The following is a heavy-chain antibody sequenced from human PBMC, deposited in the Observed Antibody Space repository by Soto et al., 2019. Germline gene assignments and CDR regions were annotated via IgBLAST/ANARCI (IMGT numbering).Heavy chain of an antibody. D-gene: IGHD4-17*01. Sequence: SGPTLVNTTQTLTLTFTFSGFSLSTSGMCVSWIRQPPGKALEWLALIDWDDDKYYSTSLKTRLTISKDTSKNQVVLTMTNMDFVDTSMYYCARTYGDFRKFAYWGQGTLVTVSS. CDR1: GFSLSTSGMC. V-gene: IGHV2-70*01. CDR3: ARTYGDFRKFAY. J-gene: IGHJ4*02. CDR2: IDWDDDK.